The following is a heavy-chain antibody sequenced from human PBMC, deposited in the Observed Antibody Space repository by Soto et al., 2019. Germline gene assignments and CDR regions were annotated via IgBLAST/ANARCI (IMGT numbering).Heavy chain of an antibody. CDR1: GFTFQDYA. CDR2: ISWNGVSI. D-gene: IGHD2-2*01. J-gene: IGHJ4*02. CDR3: AKDRSSAAYCFDF. V-gene: IGHV3-9*01. Sequence: QLVESGGGLVQPGRSLRLSCAASGFTFQDYAMHWVRQAPGKGPEWVSGISWNGVSIGYADSAKGRSTISRDNAKNSIYLQMNSLRVEDSAFYYCAKDRSSAAYCFDFWGQGTLVTVSS.